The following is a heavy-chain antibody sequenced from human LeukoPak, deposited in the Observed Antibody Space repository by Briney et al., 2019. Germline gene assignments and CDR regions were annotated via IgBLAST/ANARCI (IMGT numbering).Heavy chain of an antibody. J-gene: IGHJ3*02. CDR1: GGSISSYH. V-gene: IGHV4-59*01. CDR2: ISYSGST. CDR3: VRGNYDSRGYSNAFDI. Sequence: SETLSLTCTVFGGSISSYHWSWIRQPPGKRLEWIGFISYSGSTNSNPSLKSRVAISIDTSENQFSLKLSSVTAADTAVYYCVRGNYDSRGYSNAFDIWGQGAMVTVSS. D-gene: IGHD3-22*01.